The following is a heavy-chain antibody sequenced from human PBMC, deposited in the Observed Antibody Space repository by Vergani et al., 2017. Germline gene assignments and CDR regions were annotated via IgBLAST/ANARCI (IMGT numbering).Heavy chain of an antibody. J-gene: IGHJ4*02. V-gene: IGHV1-2*02. D-gene: IGHD2-2*01. Sequence: QVQLVQSGAEVKKPGASVKVSCKASGYTLTDYIMHWVRQAPGQGLEWMGWINPNSGGTNYAQKLQGRVTMTRDTSISTAYMELSNLRSDDTAVYYCARVGTSSNRDYFDYWGQGTLVTVSS. CDR2: INPNSGGT. CDR3: ARVGTSSNRDYFDY. CDR1: GYTLTDYI.